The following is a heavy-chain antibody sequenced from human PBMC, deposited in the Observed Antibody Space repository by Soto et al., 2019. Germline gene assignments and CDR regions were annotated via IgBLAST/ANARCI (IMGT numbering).Heavy chain of an antibody. CDR3: ARGLEWLSPQHYYYYYMDF. CDR1: GYTFTSYD. Sequence: ASVKVSCKASGYTFTSYDINWVRQATGQGLEWMGWMNPNSGNTGYAQKFQGRVTMTRNTSISTAYMELSSLRSEDTAVYYCARGLEWLSPQHYYYYYMDFWGKGTTVTVSS. D-gene: IGHD3-3*01. CDR2: MNPNSGNT. V-gene: IGHV1-8*01. J-gene: IGHJ6*03.